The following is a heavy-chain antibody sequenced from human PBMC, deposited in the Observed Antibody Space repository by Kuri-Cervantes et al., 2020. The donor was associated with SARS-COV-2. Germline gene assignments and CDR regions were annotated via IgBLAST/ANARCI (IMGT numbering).Heavy chain of an antibody. CDR2: FDPEDGET. Sequence: ASVKVSCKVSGYTLTELSMHWVRQAPGKGLEWMGGFDPEDGETIYAQKFRGRVTMTEDTSTDTAYMELSSLRSEDTAVYYCARSSGYYRRWYFDLWGRGTLVTVSS. V-gene: IGHV1-24*01. CDR1: GYTLTELS. CDR3: ARSSGYYRRWYFDL. J-gene: IGHJ2*01. D-gene: IGHD3-22*01.